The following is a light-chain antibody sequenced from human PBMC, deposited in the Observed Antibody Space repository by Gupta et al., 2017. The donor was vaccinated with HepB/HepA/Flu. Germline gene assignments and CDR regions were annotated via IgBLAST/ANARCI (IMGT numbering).Light chain of an antibody. CDR3: QQINRYPLT. V-gene: IGKV1-9*01. CDR1: QGISSY. Sequence: GDLVTITCRASQGISSYLALYQQKPVKAPTLLIDAASTLQSGVPSRCSGSGSGTEFTLTISSLQPEDVATYYYQQINRYPLTFGGGTKVEIK. J-gene: IGKJ4*01. CDR2: AAS.